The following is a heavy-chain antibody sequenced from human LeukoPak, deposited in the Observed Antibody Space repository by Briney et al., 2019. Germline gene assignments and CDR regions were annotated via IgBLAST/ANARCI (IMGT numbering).Heavy chain of an antibody. D-gene: IGHD5-18*01. Sequence: PGGPLRLSCAASGFTFSNYWMSWVRKAPGKGLEWVANIKEDGSEKYYVDSVKGRFTISRDNAKNSLYLQMNSLRAEDTAVYYCARGIQIDYWGQGTLVTVSS. V-gene: IGHV3-7*04. CDR1: GFTFSNYW. CDR3: ARGIQIDY. J-gene: IGHJ4*02. CDR2: IKEDGSEK.